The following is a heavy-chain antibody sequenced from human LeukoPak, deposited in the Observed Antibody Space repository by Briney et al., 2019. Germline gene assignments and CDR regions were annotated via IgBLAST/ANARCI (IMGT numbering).Heavy chain of an antibody. CDR2: IYTSGST. D-gene: IGHD3-9*01. J-gene: IGHJ5*02. Sequence: SQTLSLTCTVSGGSISSGSYYWSWIRQPAGKGLEWIGRIYTSGSTNYNPSLKSRVTISVDTSKNQFSLKLSSATAADTAVYYCARSSRYFDWLSPRGWFDPWGQGTLVTVSS. CDR3: ARSSRYFDWLSPRGWFDP. CDR1: GGSISSGSYY. V-gene: IGHV4-61*02.